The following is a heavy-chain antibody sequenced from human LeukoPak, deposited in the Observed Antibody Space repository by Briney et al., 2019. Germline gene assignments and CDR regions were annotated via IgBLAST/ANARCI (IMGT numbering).Heavy chain of an antibody. V-gene: IGHV4-59*01. J-gene: IGHJ4*02. CDR2: IYYTGAT. D-gene: IGHD5-18*01. Sequence: SETLSLTCTVSGGSISGYYWSWIRQPPGKGLEWIGYIYYTGATYYNPSLKSRVTISLDTSKNQFSLKLSSVTAADAAVYYCARAGYSYGTGYYFDYWGQGALVTVSS. CDR3: ARAGYSYGTGYYFDY. CDR1: GGSISGYY.